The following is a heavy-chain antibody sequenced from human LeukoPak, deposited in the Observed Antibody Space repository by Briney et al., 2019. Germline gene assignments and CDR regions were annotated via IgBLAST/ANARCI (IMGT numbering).Heavy chain of an antibody. CDR3: ARYDSSGYYSHFDY. CDR1: GGSISSSSYY. CDR2: IYYSGST. Sequence: PSETLSLTCTVSGGSISSSSYYWGWIRQPPGKGLEWIGSIYYSGSTYYNPSLKRRVTISVDTSKNQFSLKLSSVTAADTAVYYCARYDSSGYYSHFDYWGQGTLVTVSS. J-gene: IGHJ4*02. V-gene: IGHV4-39*01. D-gene: IGHD3-22*01.